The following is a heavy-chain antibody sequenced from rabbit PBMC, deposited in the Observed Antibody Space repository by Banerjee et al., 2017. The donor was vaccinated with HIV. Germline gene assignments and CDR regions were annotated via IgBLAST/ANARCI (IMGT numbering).Heavy chain of an antibody. CDR3: ARDDGDTGDWHL. D-gene: IGHD2-1*01. CDR2: IYTESSGNT. CDR1: GFSFSSGYD. Sequence: QQLVESGGGLVKPGASLTLTCKASGFSFSSGYDMCWVRQAPGKGLEWIGCIYTESSGNTYYASWAKGRFTISKTSSTTVTLQMTSLTAADTATYFCARDDGDTGDWHLWGPGTLVTVS. V-gene: IGHV1S40*01. J-gene: IGHJ4*01.